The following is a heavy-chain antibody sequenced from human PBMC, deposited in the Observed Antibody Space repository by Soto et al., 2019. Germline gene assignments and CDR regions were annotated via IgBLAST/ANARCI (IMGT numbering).Heavy chain of an antibody. CDR2: ISSNSAYT. D-gene: IGHD6-13*01. J-gene: IGHJ5*02. CDR1: GFTFRSFT. V-gene: IGHV3-21*01. Sequence: PGGSLRLSCAASGFTFRSFTMNWVRQAPGKWLEWVSTISSNSAYTYYTDALRGRFTISRDNAKNSLHLQMNSLRAEDTAVYYCTRDASRDSSARGWFDPWGPGXLVTVSS. CDR3: TRDASRDSSARGWFDP.